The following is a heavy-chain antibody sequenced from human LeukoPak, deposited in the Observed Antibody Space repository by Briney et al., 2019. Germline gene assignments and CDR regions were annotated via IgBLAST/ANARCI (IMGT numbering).Heavy chain of an antibody. CDR2: ISHDGGNK. CDR1: GFTFSSYT. V-gene: IGHV3-30-3*01. CDR3: ATPYTSGWSLYFDN. D-gene: IGHD6-19*01. J-gene: IGHJ4*02. Sequence: GGSLRLSCAASGFTFSSYTMHWVRQAPDKGLEWVAVISHDGGNKYYADSVKGRFTISRDNSKNTLYLQMNGLRAEETAMYYCATPYTSGWSLYFDNWGQGTLVTVSS.